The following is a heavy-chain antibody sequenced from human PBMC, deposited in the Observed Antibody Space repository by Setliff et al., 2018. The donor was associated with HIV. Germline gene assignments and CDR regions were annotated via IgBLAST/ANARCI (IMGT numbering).Heavy chain of an antibody. V-gene: IGHV3-33*06. CDR2: IWYDGSNK. D-gene: IGHD3-22*01. J-gene: IGHJ4*02. Sequence: GGSLRLSCAASGFTFSNYGMHWVRQAPGKGLEWVAVIWYDGSNKDHADSVKGRFTISRDNSKNTLYLQMNSLSAEDTAVYYCAKDSLGGYDSSGYVDYWGQGTLVTVSS. CDR1: GFTFSNYG. CDR3: AKDSLGGYDSSGYVDY.